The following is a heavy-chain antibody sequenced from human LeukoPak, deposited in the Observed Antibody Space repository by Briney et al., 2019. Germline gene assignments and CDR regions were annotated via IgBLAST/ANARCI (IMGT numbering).Heavy chain of an antibody. CDR1: GYSFTSYW. D-gene: IGHD2-2*02. CDR3: ARRVADIVVVPAAIDPNYYYYYYMDV. V-gene: IGHV5-51*01. Sequence: GESLKISCKGSGYSFTSYWIGWVRQMPGKGLEWVGIIYPGDSDTRYSPSFQGQVTISADKSISTAYLQWSSLRASDTAMYYCARRVADIVVVPAAIDPNYYYYYYMDVWGKGTTVTVSS. CDR2: IYPGDSDT. J-gene: IGHJ6*03.